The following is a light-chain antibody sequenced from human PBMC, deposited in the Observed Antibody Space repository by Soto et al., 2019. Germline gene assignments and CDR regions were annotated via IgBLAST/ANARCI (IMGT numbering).Light chain of an antibody. Sequence: DIQITQSPSTLSASVGDRVTITCRASQSISSWLAWYQQRPGKAPKLLIYKASTLKSGVPSRFSGSGSGTEFTLTISSLQPDDFATYYCLQDINYPWTFGQGTKVDI. J-gene: IGKJ1*01. CDR3: LQDINYPWT. V-gene: IGKV1-5*03. CDR1: QSISSW. CDR2: KAS.